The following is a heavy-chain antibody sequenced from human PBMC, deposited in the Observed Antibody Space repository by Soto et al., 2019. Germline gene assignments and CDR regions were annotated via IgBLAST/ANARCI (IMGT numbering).Heavy chain of an antibody. V-gene: IGHV1-69*04. J-gene: IGHJ3*02. Sequence: ASVKVSCEASGGSFSSHAITWVRQAPGQGLEWMGRIIPILGITNYAQKFQGRVTITADKSTSTAYMDLSSLRSEDTAMYYCASGEDDDYRYPNNDGFDIWGQGTKVTV. CDR2: IIPILGIT. CDR3: ASGEDDDYRYPNNDGFDI. D-gene: IGHD3-16*02. CDR1: GGSFSSHA.